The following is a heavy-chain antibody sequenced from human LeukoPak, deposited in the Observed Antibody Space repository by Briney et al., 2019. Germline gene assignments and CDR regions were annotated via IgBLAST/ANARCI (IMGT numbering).Heavy chain of an antibody. CDR1: GFTFDDYG. V-gene: IGHV3-20*04. Sequence: GGSLRLSCAASGFTFDDYGMSWVRQAPGKGLEWVSGINWNGGSTGYADSVKGRFTISRDNAKNSLYLQMNSLRAEDTALYYCARGAESGYSYGNPDYYYYYMDVWGKGTTVTVSS. CDR2: INWNGGST. J-gene: IGHJ6*03. D-gene: IGHD5-18*01. CDR3: ARGAESGYSYGNPDYYYYYMDV.